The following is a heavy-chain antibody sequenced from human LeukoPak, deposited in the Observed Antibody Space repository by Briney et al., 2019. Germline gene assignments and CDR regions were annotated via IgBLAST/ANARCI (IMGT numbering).Heavy chain of an antibody. V-gene: IGHV4-39*01. Sequence: SETLSLTCSVSGGYINNPTYYWGWIRQPPGKGLEWIGSMHYSGSAYYNPSVKSRVTISVDTSENQFSLKLSSVTAADTAIYYCAKFVSTGWFDPWGRGTLVTVSS. J-gene: IGHJ5*02. CDR1: GGYINNPTYY. CDR3: AKFVSTGWFDP. D-gene: IGHD5/OR15-5a*01. CDR2: MHYSGSA.